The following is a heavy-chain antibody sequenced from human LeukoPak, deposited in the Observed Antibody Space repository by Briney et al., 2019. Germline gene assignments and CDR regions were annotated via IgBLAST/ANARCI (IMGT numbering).Heavy chain of an antibody. CDR3: ARALGYCSGGSCTRGYNWFDP. Sequence: SETLSLTCTVSGGSISSSDYYWGWIRQPPGKGLEWIGSIYYGGSTYYNPSLKSRVTISADTSMNQFSLKLSFVTTADTAVYYCARALGYCSGGSCTRGYNWFDPWGQGTLVTVPS. D-gene: IGHD2-15*01. CDR1: GGSISSSDYY. V-gene: IGHV4-39*01. CDR2: IYYGGST. J-gene: IGHJ5*02.